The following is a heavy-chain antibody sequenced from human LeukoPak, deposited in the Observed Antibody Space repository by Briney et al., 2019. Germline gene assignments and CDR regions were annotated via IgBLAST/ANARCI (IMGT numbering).Heavy chain of an antibody. V-gene: IGHV3-7*04. CDR1: GFTFSSYS. CDR3: ARGMAYFRH. D-gene: IGHD2-8*01. CDR2: TNQDGSEK. J-gene: IGHJ1*01. Sequence: GSLRLSCAASGFTFSSYSMNWVRQAPGKGLEWVANTNQDGSEKHYVDSVKGRFTISRDNAKNSLYLQMNSLRAEDTAVYYCARGMAYFRHWGQGTLVTVSS.